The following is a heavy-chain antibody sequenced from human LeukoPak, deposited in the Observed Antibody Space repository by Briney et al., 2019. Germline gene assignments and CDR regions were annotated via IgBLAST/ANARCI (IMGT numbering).Heavy chain of an antibody. V-gene: IGHV3-23*01. Sequence: GGSLRLSCAVSGFTLSSYGLSWVRQAPGKGLEWVSGISGSGGSRTYADSVKRRFTISRDNSKNTLYLQMHSLRAEDSAVYDCAKETSRIGGSRASFDYWGQGTLVTVSS. D-gene: IGHD1-26*01. CDR2: ISGSGGSR. J-gene: IGHJ4*02. CDR1: GFTLSSYG. CDR3: AKETSRIGGSRASFDY.